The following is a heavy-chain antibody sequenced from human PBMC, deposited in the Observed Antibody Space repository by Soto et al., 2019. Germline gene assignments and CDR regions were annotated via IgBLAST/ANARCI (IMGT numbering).Heavy chain of an antibody. CDR3: ASSQKGYNWNYFDH. V-gene: IGHV4-39*01. CDR1: GGSIGGSYYY. Sequence: SETLSLTCAVSGGSIGGSYYYWGWLRQSPGRGPEWIGSVFYTGFTSYNPSLESRVSVSVDTSKNQFSLKVSAVTAADTAVYYCASSQKGYNWNYFDHWGQGALVTVSS. J-gene: IGHJ4*02. CDR2: VFYTGFT. D-gene: IGHD1-20*01.